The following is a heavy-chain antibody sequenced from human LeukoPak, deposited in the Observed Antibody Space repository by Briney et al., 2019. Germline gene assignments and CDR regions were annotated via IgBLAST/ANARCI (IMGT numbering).Heavy chain of an antibody. CDR1: GGSISSGGYS. Sequence: SQTLSLTCAVSGGSISSGGYSWSWIRQPPGKGLEWIGYIYHSGSTYYNPSLKSRVTISVDRSKNQFSLKLSSVTAADTAVYYCARGVVKGGYCSSTSCLPWFDPWGQGTLVTVSS. CDR2: IYHSGST. J-gene: IGHJ5*02. V-gene: IGHV4-30-2*01. D-gene: IGHD2-2*01. CDR3: ARGVVKGGYCSSTSCLPWFDP.